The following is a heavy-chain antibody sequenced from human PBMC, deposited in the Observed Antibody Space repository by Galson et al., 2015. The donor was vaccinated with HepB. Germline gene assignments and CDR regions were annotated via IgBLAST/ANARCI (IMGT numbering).Heavy chain of an antibody. CDR1: GYTFTNNG. Sequence: SVKVSCKASGYTFTNNGISWVRQAPGQGLEWMGWISTNNGNTNYVQKLQGRVTMTTDTSTNTAYMELRSLRSDDTAVYYCARVSVGSGTQLLDYWGQGTQVTVSS. CDR3: ARVSVGSGTQLLDY. D-gene: IGHD3-10*01. CDR2: ISTNNGNT. J-gene: IGHJ4*02. V-gene: IGHV1-18*01.